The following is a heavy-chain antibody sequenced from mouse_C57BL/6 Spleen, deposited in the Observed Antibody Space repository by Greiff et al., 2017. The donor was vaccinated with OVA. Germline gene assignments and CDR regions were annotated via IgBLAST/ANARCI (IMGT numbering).Heavy chain of an antibody. D-gene: IGHD1-1*01. V-gene: IGHV1-50*01. CDR1: GYTFTSYW. J-gene: IGHJ1*03. CDR3: ARGDYGSSYGYFDV. CDR2: IDPSDSYT. Sequence: QVQLQQPGAELVKPGASVKLSCKASGYTFTSYWMQWVKQRPGQGLEWIGEIDPSDSYTNYNQKFKGKATLTVDTSSSTAYMQLSSLTSEDSAVYYCARGDYGSSYGYFDVWGTGTTVTVSS.